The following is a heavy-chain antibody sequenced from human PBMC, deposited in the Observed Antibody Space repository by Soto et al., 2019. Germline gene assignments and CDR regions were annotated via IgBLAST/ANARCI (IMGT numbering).Heavy chain of an antibody. D-gene: IGHD6-6*01. CDR2: IVSDGSRT. Sequence: GGSLRLSCAGSGFTFIRYWMHWVRQVPGKGLVWVANIVSDGSRTTYADSVKGRFTISRDNAKNTLYLQMDSLRVEDTAVYYCARDSSITPRPLDYWGQGTPVTVSS. CDR3: ARDSSITPRPLDY. V-gene: IGHV3-74*01. J-gene: IGHJ4*02. CDR1: GFTFIRYW.